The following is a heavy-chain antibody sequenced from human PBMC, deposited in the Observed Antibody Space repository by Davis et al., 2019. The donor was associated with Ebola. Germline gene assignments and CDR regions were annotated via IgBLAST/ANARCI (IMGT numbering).Heavy chain of an antibody. CDR3: ARSPLYYYDSSGYLAY. V-gene: IGHV3-43*02. CDR2: ISGDGGST. Sequence: GESLKISCAASGFTFDDYAMHWVRQAPGKGLEWVSLISGDGGSTYYADSVKGRFTISRDNAKNSLYLQMNSLRAEDTAVYYCARSPLYYYDSSGYLAYWGQGTLVTVSS. D-gene: IGHD3-22*01. J-gene: IGHJ4*02. CDR1: GFTFDDYA.